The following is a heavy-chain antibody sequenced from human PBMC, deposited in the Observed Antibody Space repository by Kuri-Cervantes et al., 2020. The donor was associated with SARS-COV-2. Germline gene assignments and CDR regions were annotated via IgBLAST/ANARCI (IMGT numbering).Heavy chain of an antibody. CDR3: ARDPHYYGSGLSLGY. V-gene: IGHV4-34*01. J-gene: IGHJ4*02. Sequence: GSLRLSCAVYGGSFSGYYWSWIRQPPGKGLEWIGEINHSGSTNYNPSLKSRVTISVEKAKNHFYLNLNSVTATDTAVYYCARDPHYYGSGLSLGYWGQGTLVTVSS. CDR1: GGSFSGYY. CDR2: INHSGST. D-gene: IGHD3-10*01.